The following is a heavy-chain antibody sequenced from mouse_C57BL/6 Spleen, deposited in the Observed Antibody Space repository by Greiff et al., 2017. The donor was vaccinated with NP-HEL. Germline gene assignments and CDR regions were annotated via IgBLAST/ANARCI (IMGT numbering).Heavy chain of an antibody. V-gene: IGHV3-6*01. CDR3: ARDNDYASYAMDY. D-gene: IGHD2-4*01. J-gene: IGHJ4*01. Sequence: DVKLQESGPGLVKPSQSLSLTCSVTGYSITSGYYWNWIRQFPGNKLEWMGYISYDGSNNYNPSLKNRISITRDTSKNQFFLKLNSVTTEDTATYYCARDNDYASYAMDYWGQGTSVTVSS. CDR2: ISYDGSN. CDR1: GYSITSGYY.